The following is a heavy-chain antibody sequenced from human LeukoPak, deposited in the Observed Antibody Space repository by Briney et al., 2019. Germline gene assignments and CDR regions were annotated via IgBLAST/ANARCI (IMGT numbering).Heavy chain of an antibody. Sequence: GESLKISCKGSGYSFTSYWIGWVRQMPGKGLEWMGIIYPGDSDTRYSPSFQGQVTISADKSISTAYLQWSSLKASDTAMYYCARHRAPDSSGYLGTSDYWGQGTLVTVSS. CDR2: IYPGDSDT. J-gene: IGHJ4*02. V-gene: IGHV5-51*01. CDR3: ARHRAPDSSGYLGTSDY. CDR1: GYSFTSYW. D-gene: IGHD3-22*01.